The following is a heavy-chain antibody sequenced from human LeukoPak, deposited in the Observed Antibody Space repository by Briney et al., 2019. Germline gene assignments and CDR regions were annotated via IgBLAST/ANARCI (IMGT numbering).Heavy chain of an antibody. Sequence: ASVKVSCKASGYTFTSYGISWVRQAPGQGLEWMGWISAYNGSKNYAQNFQGRVTMTTETSTTTAYMELTSLRSDDTAVYYCARTNWGFKGELLDYWGQGTLVTVS. V-gene: IGHV1-18*01. J-gene: IGHJ4*02. CDR1: GYTFTSYG. CDR3: ARTNWGFKGELLDY. D-gene: IGHD7-27*01. CDR2: ISAYNGSK.